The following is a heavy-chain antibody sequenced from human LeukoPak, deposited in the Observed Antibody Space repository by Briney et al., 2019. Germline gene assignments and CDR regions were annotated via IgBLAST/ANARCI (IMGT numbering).Heavy chain of an antibody. CDR2: FDPEDGET. V-gene: IGHV1-24*01. CDR1: GYTLTELS. CDR3: ATDILEYSSSKGLDY. Sequence: ASVKVSCKVSGYTLTELSMHWVRQAPGKGLEWMGGFDPEDGETIYAQKFQGRVTMTEDTSTDTAYMELSSLRSEDTAVYYCATDILEYSSSKGLDYWGQGTLVTVSS. J-gene: IGHJ4*02. D-gene: IGHD6-6*01.